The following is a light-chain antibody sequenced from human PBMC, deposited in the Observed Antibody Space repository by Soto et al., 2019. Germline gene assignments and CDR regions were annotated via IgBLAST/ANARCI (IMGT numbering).Light chain of an antibody. Sequence: IQLTQSPSSLSASVGDRVTITCRASQGISSAVAWYQQKPGKPPKLLIYAASSLQSGVPSRFSGSGSETDFTLTISSLQPEDFATYSCQQSYSTTWKFGQGTKVDIK. CDR3: QQSYSTTWK. CDR2: AAS. CDR1: QGISSA. J-gene: IGKJ1*01. V-gene: IGKV1-39*01.